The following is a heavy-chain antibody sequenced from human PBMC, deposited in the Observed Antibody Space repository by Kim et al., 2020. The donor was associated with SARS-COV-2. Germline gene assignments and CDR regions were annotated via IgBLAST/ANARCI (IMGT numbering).Heavy chain of an antibody. Sequence: QGRVTMTRDTSISTAYMELSRLRSDDTAVYYCARVSESGGSYPEGDFDYWGQGTLVTVSS. J-gene: IGHJ4*02. CDR3: ARVSESGGSYPEGDFDY. D-gene: IGHD1-26*01. V-gene: IGHV1-2*02.